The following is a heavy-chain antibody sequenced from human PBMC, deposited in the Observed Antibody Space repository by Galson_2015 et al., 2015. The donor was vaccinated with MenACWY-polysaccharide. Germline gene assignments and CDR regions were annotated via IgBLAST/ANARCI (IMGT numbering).Heavy chain of an antibody. D-gene: IGHD3-10*01. Sequence: SLRLSCAASGFTFSNFWMSWVRQAPGKELEWVASIKQVGSEKYLVDSVKGRFTISRDNAENSLFLQMNSLRAEDTAVYYCAKERWVRGVFFDQWGQGTLVTVSS. CDR3: AKERWVRGVFFDQ. V-gene: IGHV3-7*04. J-gene: IGHJ4*02. CDR2: IKQVGSEK. CDR1: GFTFSNFW.